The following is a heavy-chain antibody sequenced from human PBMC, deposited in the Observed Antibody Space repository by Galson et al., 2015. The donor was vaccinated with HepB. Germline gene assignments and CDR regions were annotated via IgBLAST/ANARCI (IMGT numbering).Heavy chain of an antibody. CDR2: IDPSDSET. CDR3: ASSPPGVLDFDY. D-gene: IGHD3-10*01. J-gene: IGHJ4*02. V-gene: IGHV5-10-1*01. CDR1: GSRFTSYW. Sequence: QSGAEVTKPGESLRISCTGSGSRFTSYWISWVRQMPGKGLEWMGRIDPSDSETNYSPSFQGHVTMSTDKSISTAYLQWSSLKASDTAMYYCASSPPGVLDFDYWGQGTLVTVSS.